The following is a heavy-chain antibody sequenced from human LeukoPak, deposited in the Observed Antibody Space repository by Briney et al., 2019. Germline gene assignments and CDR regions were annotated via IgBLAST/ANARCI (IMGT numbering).Heavy chain of an antibody. J-gene: IGHJ4*02. V-gene: IGHV1-8*01. CDR3: ARDLGSYYGSGSYYNGGLGY. Sequence: GASVKVSCKASGYTFTSYDINWVRQATGQGLEWMGWMNPNSGNTGYAQKFQGRVTMTRNTSISTAYMELSSLRSDDTAVYYCARDLGSYYGSGSYYNGGLGYWGQGTLVTVSS. CDR1: GYTFTSYD. D-gene: IGHD3-10*01. CDR2: MNPNSGNT.